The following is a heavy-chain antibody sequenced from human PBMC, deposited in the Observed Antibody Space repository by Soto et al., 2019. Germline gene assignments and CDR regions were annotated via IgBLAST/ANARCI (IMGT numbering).Heavy chain of an antibody. CDR1: GFTFSSYA. Sequence: GGSLRLSCAASGFTFSSYAMHCVRQAPGKGMKRVAVISYERSNKYYAEYVKGQYTIYRDNSKNTLYLQMNSKIGEDTAVYYCARDPGSYYPFDYWGQGTLVTVSS. J-gene: IGHJ4*02. V-gene: IGHV3-30-3*01. D-gene: IGHD1-26*01. CDR2: ISYERSNK. CDR3: ARDPGSYYPFDY.